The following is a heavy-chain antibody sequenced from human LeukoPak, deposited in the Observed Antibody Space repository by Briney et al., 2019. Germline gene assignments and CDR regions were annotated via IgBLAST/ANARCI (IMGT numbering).Heavy chain of an antibody. J-gene: IGHJ6*02. Sequence: SVKVSCKASGGTFSSYAISWVRQAPRQGLEWMGRIIPILGIANYAQKFQGRVTITADKSTSTAYMELSSLRSEDTAVYYCARAHYVFPQGYYYYYGMDVWGQGTTVTVSS. CDR1: GGTFSSYA. D-gene: IGHD3-16*01. CDR3: ARAHYVFPQGYYYYYGMDV. CDR2: IIPILGIA. V-gene: IGHV1-69*04.